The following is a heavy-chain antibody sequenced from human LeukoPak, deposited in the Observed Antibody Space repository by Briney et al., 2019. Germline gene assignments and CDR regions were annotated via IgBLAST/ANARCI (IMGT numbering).Heavy chain of an antibody. J-gene: IGHJ3*02. CDR1: GFTFNNGR. D-gene: IGHD3-3*01. Sequence: GGSLRLSCAGSGFTFNNGRMSWVRQAQGKGLEWVGRIKSKTDGGTTDYAAPVKGRFTISRDDSKNTLYLQMNSLRTEDTAVYYCTTYNLRSDSDAFDIWGQGTMVTVSS. CDR3: TTYNLRSDSDAFDI. V-gene: IGHV3-15*01. CDR2: IKSKTDGGTT.